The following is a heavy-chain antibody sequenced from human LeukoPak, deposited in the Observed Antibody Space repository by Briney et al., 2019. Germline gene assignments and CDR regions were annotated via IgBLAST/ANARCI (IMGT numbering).Heavy chain of an antibody. V-gene: IGHV3-64*01. J-gene: IGHJ4*02. CDR2: ISSNGGST. CDR3: ARGADY. CDR1: GFTFSSYA. Sequence: GGSLRLSGAASGFTFSSYAMPWFRQAPGKGLEYVSAISSNGGSTYYANSVKGRFTISRDNSKNTLYLQMGSLRAEDMAVYYCARGADYWGQGTLVTVSS. D-gene: IGHD1-26*01.